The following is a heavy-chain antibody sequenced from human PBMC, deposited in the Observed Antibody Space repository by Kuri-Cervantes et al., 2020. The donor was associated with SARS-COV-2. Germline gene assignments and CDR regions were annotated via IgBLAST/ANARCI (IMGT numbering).Heavy chain of an antibody. CDR2: IYYSGST. CDR1: GGSISSSISSSSYY. CDR3: ARAGYYFDY. J-gene: IGHJ4*02. V-gene: IGHV4-39*01. Sequence: ESLKISCTVSGGSISSSISSSSYYWGWIRQPPGKGLEWIGSIYYSGSTYYNPSLKSRVTISVDTSKNQFSLKLSSVTAADTAVYYCARAGYYFDYWGQGTLVTVSS.